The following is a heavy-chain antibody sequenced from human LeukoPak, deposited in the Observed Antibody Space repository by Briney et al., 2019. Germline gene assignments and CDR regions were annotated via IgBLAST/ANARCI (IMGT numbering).Heavy chain of an antibody. CDR2: FDPEDGET. J-gene: IGHJ4*02. D-gene: IGHD4-11*01. V-gene: IGHV1-24*01. CDR3: ATDLSAPKGRRLGAIDY. Sequence: ASVRVSCKVSGYTLTELSMHWVRQAPGKGLEWMGGFDPEDGETIYPQKFQGRVTMTEDTSTDTAYMELSSLRSEETAVYYCATDLSAPKGRRLGAIDYWGQGTLVTVSS. CDR1: GYTLTELS.